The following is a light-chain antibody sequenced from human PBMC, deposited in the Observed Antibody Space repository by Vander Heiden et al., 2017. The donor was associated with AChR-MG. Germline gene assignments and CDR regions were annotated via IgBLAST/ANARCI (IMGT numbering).Light chain of an antibody. CDR1: SSDVGVYNY. Sequence: QSALTQPRSVSGSPGQSVTISCTGTSSDVGVYNYVSWYQQHPGKAPKLMIYDVSKRPSGVPDRFSGSKSGNTASLTISGLQAEDEADYYCCSYAGSSFVFGTGTQVTV. CDR2: DVS. CDR3: CSYAGSSFV. V-gene: IGLV2-11*01. J-gene: IGLJ1*01.